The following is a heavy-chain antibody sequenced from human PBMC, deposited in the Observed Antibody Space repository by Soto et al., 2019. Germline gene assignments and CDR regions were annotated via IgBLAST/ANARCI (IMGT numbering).Heavy chain of an antibody. CDR1: LYAFTNYY. CDR2: IIPIFGTA. V-gene: IGHV1-69*13. Sequence: ASVKVSCKASLYAFTNYYIQWVRQAPGQGLEWMGGIIPIFGTANYAQKFQGRVTITADESTSTAYMELSSLRSEDTAVYYCARVGGYCISTSCKYYYYGMDVWGQGTTVTVSS. J-gene: IGHJ6*02. CDR3: ARVGGYCISTSCKYYYYGMDV. D-gene: IGHD2-2*01.